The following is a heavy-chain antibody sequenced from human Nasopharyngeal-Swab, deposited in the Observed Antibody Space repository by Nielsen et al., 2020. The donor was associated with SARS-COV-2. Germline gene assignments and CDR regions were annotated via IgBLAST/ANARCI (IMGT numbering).Heavy chain of an antibody. Sequence: SETLSLTCSVSGGSFNGFYWNWIRQPPGKGLEWIGEINHNERTNYNPSLKSRVTMSVDTSTNQVSLKLNSLTATVTAVYYCARAGRVGDAYTGLDVWGQGTTVTVSS. CDR3: ARAGRVGDAYTGLDV. J-gene: IGHJ6*02. CDR2: INHNERT. D-gene: IGHD5-24*01. V-gene: IGHV4-34*01. CDR1: GGSFNGFY.